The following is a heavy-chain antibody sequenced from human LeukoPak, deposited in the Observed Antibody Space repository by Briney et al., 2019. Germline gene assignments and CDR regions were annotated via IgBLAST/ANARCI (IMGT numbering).Heavy chain of an antibody. CDR2: IKSNTNSYAT. J-gene: IGHJ5*02. D-gene: IGHD2-15*01. CDR3: TRQSIDLDCSATYCSNWFDP. CDR1: GFTFSGSP. Sequence: GGSLKLSCAASGFTFSGSPMHWVRQASGKGLEWVGRIKSNTNSYATAYAASVKGRFTISRDDSKNAAYLQMNSLRTEDTAVYYCTRQSIDLDCSATYCSNWFDPWGQGTLVTVSS. V-gene: IGHV3-73*01.